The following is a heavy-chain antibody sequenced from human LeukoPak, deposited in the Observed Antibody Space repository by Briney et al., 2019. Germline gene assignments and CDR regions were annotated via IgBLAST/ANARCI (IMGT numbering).Heavy chain of an antibody. D-gene: IGHD3-16*02. CDR1: GGSISSPTYY. CDR2: FHHNVST. CDR3: GRLGGYRDPPDY. V-gene: IGHV4-39*01. Sequence: SETLSLTCTVSGGSISSPTYYWAWIRQPPGQELEWIKTFHHNVSTFDNPSLKSRITMSVDTSKNQFFLNLSSVTAADTAVYYCGRLGGYRDPPDYWGQRTLVTVSS. J-gene: IGHJ4*02.